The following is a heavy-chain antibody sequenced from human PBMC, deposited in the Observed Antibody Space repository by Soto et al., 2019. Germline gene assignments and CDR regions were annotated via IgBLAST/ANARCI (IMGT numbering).Heavy chain of an antibody. CDR3: ARAPSIIAVAGTWWFDP. D-gene: IGHD6-19*01. J-gene: IGHJ5*02. V-gene: IGHV4-59*01. Sequence: QVQLQESGPGLVKPSETLSLTCTVSGGSISSYYWSWIRQPPGKGLEWIGYIYYSGSTNYNPSLKSRVTIPVDTSKNQFSLKLSSVTAADTAVYYCARAPSIIAVAGTWWFDPWGQGTLVTVSS. CDR2: IYYSGST. CDR1: GGSISSYY.